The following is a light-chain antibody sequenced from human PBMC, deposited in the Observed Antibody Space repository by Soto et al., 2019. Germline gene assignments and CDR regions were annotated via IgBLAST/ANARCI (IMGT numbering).Light chain of an antibody. Sequence: EIVLTQSPGTLSLSPGERATLSCRASQSVSSSYLAWYQQKPGQAPRLLIYGASSRATGIPDRFSGSGSGTDFTLTISRLEPEDFAVYYCQQYGSSPYMYTFGQGTKREIK. V-gene: IGKV3-20*01. CDR2: GAS. J-gene: IGKJ2*01. CDR1: QSVSSSY. CDR3: QQYGSSPYMYT.